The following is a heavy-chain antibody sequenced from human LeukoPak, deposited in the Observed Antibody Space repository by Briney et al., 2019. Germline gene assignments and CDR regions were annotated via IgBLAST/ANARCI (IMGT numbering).Heavy chain of an antibody. CDR2: IIPILGIA. CDR1: GGTFSSYA. Sequence: ASVTVSCKASGGTFSSYAISWVRQAPGQGLEWMGRIIPILGIANYAQKFQGRVTITADKSTSTAYMELSSLRSEDTAVYYCARFITTTVTTLDAFDIWGQGTMVTVSS. CDR3: ARFITTTVTTLDAFDI. V-gene: IGHV1-69*04. D-gene: IGHD4-17*01. J-gene: IGHJ3*02.